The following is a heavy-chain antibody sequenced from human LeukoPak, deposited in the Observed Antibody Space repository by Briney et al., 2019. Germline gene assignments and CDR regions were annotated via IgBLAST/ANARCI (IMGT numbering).Heavy chain of an antibody. CDR3: ARVRHGSGSFSLDY. CDR2: IYYSGST. J-gene: IGHJ4*02. D-gene: IGHD3-10*01. Sequence: SETLSLTCTVSGASISSYYWSWIRQPPGKGLEWIGYIYYSGSTNYNPSLKSRVTISVDTSKNQFSLKLSSVTAADTAVYYCARVRHGSGSFSLDYWGQGTLVTVSS. V-gene: IGHV4-59*01. CDR1: GASISSYY.